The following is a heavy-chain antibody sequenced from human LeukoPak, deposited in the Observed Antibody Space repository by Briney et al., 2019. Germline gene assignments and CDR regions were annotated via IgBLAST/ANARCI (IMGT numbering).Heavy chain of an antibody. J-gene: IGHJ4*02. CDR2: INPNSGGT. D-gene: IGHD3-22*01. CDR3: ARGSGYYDSSGYFSY. CDR1: GYTFTGYY. V-gene: IGHV1-2*02. Sequence: ASVKVSCKASGYTFTGYYMHWVRQAPGQGLEWMGWINPNSGGTNYAQKFQGRVTMTRATSISTAYMELKRLRSDDTDVYYCARGSGYYDSSGYFSYWGQGTLVTVSS.